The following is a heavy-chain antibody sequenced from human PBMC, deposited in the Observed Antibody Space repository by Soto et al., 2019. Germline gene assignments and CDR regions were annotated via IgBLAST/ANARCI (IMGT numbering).Heavy chain of an antibody. CDR3: ARDKDYYYYYMDV. CDR2: IYYSGST. J-gene: IGHJ6*03. CDR1: GGSIGGFY. Sequence: FVPLCLPWTVSGGSIGGFYGSWIRKPPGKGLEWIGYIYYSGSTNYNPSLKSRVTISVDTSKNQFSLKLSSVTAADTAVYYCARDKDYYYYYMDVWGKGTTVTVSS. V-gene: IGHV4-59*01.